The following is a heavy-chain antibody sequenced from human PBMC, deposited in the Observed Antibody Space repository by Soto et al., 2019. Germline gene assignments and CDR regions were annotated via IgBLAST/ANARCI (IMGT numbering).Heavy chain of an antibody. D-gene: IGHD1-26*01. CDR3: ARDTLYTGSAKRGHS. CDR2: IKQDGSEK. Sequence: EVQLVESGGGLVQPGGSLRLSCAASGFTFSSYWMSWVRQAPGKGLEWVANIKQDGSEKYYVDSVKGRFTISRDNAKNSLYLQMNSLRAEDTAVYYCARDTLYTGSAKRGHSWGQETLVPVSP. CDR1: GFTFSSYW. J-gene: IGHJ4*02. V-gene: IGHV3-7*01.